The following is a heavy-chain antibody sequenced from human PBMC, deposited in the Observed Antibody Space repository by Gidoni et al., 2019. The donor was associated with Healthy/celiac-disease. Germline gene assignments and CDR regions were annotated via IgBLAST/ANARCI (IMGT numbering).Heavy chain of an antibody. V-gene: IGHV4-59*08. CDR1: GGSISSYY. CDR2: IYYSGST. Sequence: VQLQESGPGLVKPSETLSLTCTVSGGSISSYYWSWIRQPPGKGLEWIGYIYYSGSTNYNPSLKSRVTISVDTSKNQFSLKLSSVTAADTAVYYCARGGAASWFDPWGQGTLVTVSS. CDR3: ARGGAASWFDP. J-gene: IGHJ5*02. D-gene: IGHD6-25*01.